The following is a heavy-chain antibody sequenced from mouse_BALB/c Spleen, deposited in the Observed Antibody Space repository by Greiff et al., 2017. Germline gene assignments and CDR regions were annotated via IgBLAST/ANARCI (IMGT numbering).Heavy chain of an antibody. Sequence: VQLKESGPELMKPGASVKISCKASGYSFTSYYMHWVKQSHGKSLEWIGYIDPFNGGTSYNQKFKGKATLTVDKSSSTAYMHLSSLTSEDSAVYYCARADHYGSSYGYWGQGTTLTVSS. D-gene: IGHD1-1*01. J-gene: IGHJ2*01. CDR1: GYSFTSYY. V-gene: IGHV1S135*01. CDR3: ARADHYGSSYGY. CDR2: IDPFNGGT.